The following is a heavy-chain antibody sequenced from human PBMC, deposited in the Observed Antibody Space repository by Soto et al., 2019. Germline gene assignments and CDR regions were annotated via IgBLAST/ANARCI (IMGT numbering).Heavy chain of an antibody. D-gene: IGHD3-10*01. CDR3: ARAFQWGLWFGELTPDWYYYYGMDV. CDR2: IYYSGST. Sequence: NPSETLSLTCTVSGGSISSGGYYWSWIRQHPGKGLEWIGYIYYSGSTYYNPSLKSRVTISVDTSKNQFSLKLSSVTAADTAVYYCARAFQWGLWFGELTPDWYYYYGMDVWGQGTTVTVSS. V-gene: IGHV4-31*03. J-gene: IGHJ6*02. CDR1: GGSISSGGYY.